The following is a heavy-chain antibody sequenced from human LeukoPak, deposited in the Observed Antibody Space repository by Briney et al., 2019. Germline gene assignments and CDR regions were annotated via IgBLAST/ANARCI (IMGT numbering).Heavy chain of an antibody. CDR2: LYNSGST. CDR3: ARDRSSYFDY. CDR1: GGSFSGYY. Sequence: SETLSLTCAVSGGSFSGYYWGWIRQPPGKGLEWIGSLYNSGSTYYNPSLKSRVTISVDTSENQFALKLSSVTAADTAVYYCARDRSSYFDYWGQGTLVTVSS. V-gene: IGHV4-39*01. D-gene: IGHD1-14*01. J-gene: IGHJ4*02.